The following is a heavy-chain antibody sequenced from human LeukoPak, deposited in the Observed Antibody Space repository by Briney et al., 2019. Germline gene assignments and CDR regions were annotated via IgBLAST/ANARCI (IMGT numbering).Heavy chain of an antibody. CDR2: IYYGGST. V-gene: IGHV4-39*01. D-gene: IGHD4-17*01. Sequence: SETLSLTCTVSGGSISSSSYYWGWIRQPPGKGLEWIGSIYYGGSTYYNPSLKSRVTISVDTSKNQLSLKLSSVTAADTAVYYCARHMTSVPPTSGYFDYWRQGTLVTVSP. J-gene: IGHJ4*02. CDR3: ARHMTSVPPTSGYFDY. CDR1: GGSISSSSYY.